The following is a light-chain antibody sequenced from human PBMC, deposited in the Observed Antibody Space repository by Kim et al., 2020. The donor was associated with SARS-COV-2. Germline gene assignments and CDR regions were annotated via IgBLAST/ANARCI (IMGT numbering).Light chain of an antibody. J-gene: IGKJ2*01. CDR2: DAS. V-gene: IGKV1-5*01. Sequence: DIQMTQSPSTLSAFVGDRVTITCRASQTINNWLAWYQQKPGKAPKVLVFDASSLESGVPSTFSGSGSGTEFTPTISSLQPDDFATYYCQQYDIPPFTFGQGTKLEI. CDR3: QQYDIPPFT. CDR1: QTINNW.